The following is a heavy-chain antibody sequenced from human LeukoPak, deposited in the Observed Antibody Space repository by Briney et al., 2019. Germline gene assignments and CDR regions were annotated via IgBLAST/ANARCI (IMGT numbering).Heavy chain of an antibody. D-gene: IGHD3-22*01. J-gene: IGHJ4*02. CDR2: IYHSGST. CDR3: ARVYDSSGYYQQEYYFDY. CDR1: GYSITNNYY. Sequence: PSETLSLTCTVSGYSITNNYYWDWVRQPPGKGLEWIGEIYHSGSTNYNPSLKSRVTISVDKSKNQFSLKLSSVTAADTAVYYCARVYDSSGYYQQEYYFDYWGQGTLVTVSS. V-gene: IGHV4-38-2*02.